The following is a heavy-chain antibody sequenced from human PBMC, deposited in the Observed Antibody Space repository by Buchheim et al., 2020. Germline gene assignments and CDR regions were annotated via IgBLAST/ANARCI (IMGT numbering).Heavy chain of an antibody. CDR3: AKDATVWSGYYRQDNCFDS. Sequence: QVQLVESGGGVVQPGRSLRLSCAASGFTFSSYAMHWVRQAPGKGLEWVAVISYDGSNKYYADSVKGRFTISRDNSKNTLYLRMNSLRAEDTAVYYCAKDATVWSGYYRQDNCFDSWGQGTL. CDR1: GFTFSSYA. CDR2: ISYDGSNK. V-gene: IGHV3-30-3*01. J-gene: IGHJ5*01. D-gene: IGHD3-3*01.